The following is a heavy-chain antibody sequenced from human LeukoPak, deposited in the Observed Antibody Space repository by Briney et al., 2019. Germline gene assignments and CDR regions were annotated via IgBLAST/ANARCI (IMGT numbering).Heavy chain of an antibody. CDR2: IRGSGDGA. J-gene: IGHJ1*01. Sequence: PGGSLRLSCAVSGFTFSSFAMTWVRQAPGGGLEWVSSIRGSGDGADYADSVRGRFTISRDNSRNTLYLQMNSLRAEDTAIYYCSRDPNGDYVGAFDFQRWGQGTLVTVSS. CDR3: SRDPNGDYVGAFDFQR. CDR1: GFTFSSFA. D-gene: IGHD4-17*01. V-gene: IGHV3-23*01.